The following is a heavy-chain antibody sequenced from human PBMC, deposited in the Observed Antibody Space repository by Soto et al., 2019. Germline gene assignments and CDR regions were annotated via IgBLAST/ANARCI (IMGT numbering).Heavy chain of an antibody. CDR1: GFTFSSYG. Sequence: PGGSLRLSCAASGFTFSSYGMHWVRQAPGKGLEWVAVISYDGSNKYYADSVKGRFTISRDNSKNTLYLQMNSLRAEDTAVYYCAKDERYFAYYFDYWGQGTLVTVSS. CDR2: ISYDGSNK. J-gene: IGHJ4*02. CDR3: AKDERYFAYYFDY. D-gene: IGHD3-9*01. V-gene: IGHV3-30*18.